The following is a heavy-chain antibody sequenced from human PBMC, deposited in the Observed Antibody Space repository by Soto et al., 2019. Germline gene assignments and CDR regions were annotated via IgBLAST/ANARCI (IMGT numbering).Heavy chain of an antibody. J-gene: IGHJ4*02. CDR2: ISGSGGST. CDR1: GFTFSSYA. D-gene: IGHD1-20*01. CDR3: AKSPNHYNWNGAPSYYFDY. V-gene: IGHV3-23*01. Sequence: GGSLRLSCAASGFTFSSYAMSWVRQAPGKGLEWVSAISGSGGSTYYADSVKGRFTISRDNSKNTLYLQMNSLRAEDTAVYYCAKSPNHYNWNGAPSYYFDYWGQGTLVTVSS.